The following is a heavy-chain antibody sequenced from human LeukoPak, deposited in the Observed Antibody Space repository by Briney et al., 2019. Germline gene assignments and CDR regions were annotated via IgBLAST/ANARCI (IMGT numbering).Heavy chain of an antibody. Sequence: SETLSLTCTVSGGSISSSSYYWGWIRQPPGKGLEWIGSIYYSGSTYYNPSLKSRVTISVDTSKNQFSLTLSSVTAADTAVYYCARHGITIFGVVMGSYYFDYWGQGTLVTVSS. D-gene: IGHD3-3*01. V-gene: IGHV4-39*01. CDR1: GGSISSSSYY. CDR3: ARHGITIFGVVMGSYYFDY. J-gene: IGHJ4*02. CDR2: IYYSGST.